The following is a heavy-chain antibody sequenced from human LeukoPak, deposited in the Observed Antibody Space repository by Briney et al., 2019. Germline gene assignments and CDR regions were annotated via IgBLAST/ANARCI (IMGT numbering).Heavy chain of an antibody. CDR1: GGSVSSGSYY. CDR3: ARDSSSWYFYFDY. D-gene: IGHD6-13*01. CDR2: IYYSGST. Sequence: SETLSLTCTVSGGSVSSGSYYWSWIRQPSGKGLEWIGYIYYSGSTNYNPSLKSRVTISVDTSKNQFSLKPSSVTAADTAVYYCARDSSSWYFYFDYWGQGTLVTVSS. V-gene: IGHV4-61*01. J-gene: IGHJ4*02.